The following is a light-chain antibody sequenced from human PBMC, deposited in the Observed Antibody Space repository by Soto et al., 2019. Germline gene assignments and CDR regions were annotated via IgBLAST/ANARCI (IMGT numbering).Light chain of an antibody. CDR3: DSYTSSSTLRV. CDR2: EVS. J-gene: IGLJ3*02. CDR1: SSDVGGYDY. Sequence: QSALTQPASVSGSPGQSITISCTGTSSDVGGYDYVSWYQLHPGKAPKLMIYEVSNRPSGVSNRFSGSKSGNTASLTISGLQAEDEADYYCDSYTSSSTLRVFGGGTKVTVL. V-gene: IGLV2-14*01.